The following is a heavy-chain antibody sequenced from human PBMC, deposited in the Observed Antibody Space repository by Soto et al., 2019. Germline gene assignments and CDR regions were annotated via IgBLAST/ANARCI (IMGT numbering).Heavy chain of an antibody. J-gene: IGHJ4*02. Sequence: SETLCLTWTVSGGSISSISYHRVWIRQPPGKGLEWIGSIYYSGSTYYNPSLKSRVTISVDTSKNQFSLKLSSVTAADTAVYYCASPRIAATGYYFDYRGQGTLVTVSS. CDR2: IYYSGST. CDR1: GGSISSISYH. V-gene: IGHV4-39*01. D-gene: IGHD6-13*01. CDR3: ASPRIAATGYYFDY.